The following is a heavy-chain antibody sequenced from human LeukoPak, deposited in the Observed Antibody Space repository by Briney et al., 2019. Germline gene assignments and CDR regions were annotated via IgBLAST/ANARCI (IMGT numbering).Heavy chain of an antibody. Sequence: GGSLRLSCAASGFTFSSYAMSWVRQAPGKGLEWVSGISWNSGSIGYADSVKGRFTISRDNAKNSLYLQMNSLRAEDTALYYCAKDEDPYGSGSYPDFWGQGTLVTVSS. V-gene: IGHV3-9*01. J-gene: IGHJ4*02. CDR1: GFTFSSYA. CDR3: AKDEDPYGSGSYPDF. D-gene: IGHD3-10*01. CDR2: ISWNSGSI.